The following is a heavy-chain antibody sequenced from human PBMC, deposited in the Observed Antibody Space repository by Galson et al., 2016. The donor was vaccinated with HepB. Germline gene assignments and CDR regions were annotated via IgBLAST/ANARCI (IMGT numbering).Heavy chain of an antibody. J-gene: IGHJ5*02. CDR2: ISYDGSNK. Sequence: SLRLSCAASGFTFSSYGMHWVRQAPGKGLEWVAVISYDGSNKYYADSVKGRFTISRDNSKNTLYLQMNSPRAEDTAVYYCAKEGRTYYDILTGYPDNWFDPWGQGTLVTVSS. D-gene: IGHD3-9*01. CDR1: GFTFSSYG. CDR3: AKEGRTYYDILTGYPDNWFDP. V-gene: IGHV3-30*18.